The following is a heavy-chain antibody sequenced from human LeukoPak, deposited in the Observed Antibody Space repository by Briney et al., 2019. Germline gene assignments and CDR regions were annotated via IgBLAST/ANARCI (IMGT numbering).Heavy chain of an antibody. CDR1: GFTFSNAW. CDR3: VRGVGVSRFNYLDP. CDR2: IWYDASNK. V-gene: IGHV3-33*08. Sequence: GGSLRLSCAASGFTFSNAWMSWVRQAPGKGLEWVAVIWYDASNKYYADSVKGRFTISRDNSKNTLYLHMNSLRDDDTAVYYCVRGVGVSRFNYLDPWGQGTLVIVSS. J-gene: IGHJ5*02. D-gene: IGHD1-7*01.